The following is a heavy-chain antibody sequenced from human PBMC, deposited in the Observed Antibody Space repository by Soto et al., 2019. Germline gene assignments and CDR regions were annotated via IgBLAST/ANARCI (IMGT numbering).Heavy chain of an antibody. CDR1: GYTFTDYG. J-gene: IGHJ4*02. Sequence: QVQLVQSGAEVKKPGASVKVYCKASGYTFTDYGISWVRQAPGHGLEWMGWIHTYNGNTNHAQQVQGRVTMTTDSSTSTAYMELRSLRSDDTAVYYCARDAQYSSRWHPIDYWGQGTLVTVSS. CDR3: ARDAQYSSRWHPIDY. D-gene: IGHD6-19*01. V-gene: IGHV1-18*01. CDR2: IHTYNGNT.